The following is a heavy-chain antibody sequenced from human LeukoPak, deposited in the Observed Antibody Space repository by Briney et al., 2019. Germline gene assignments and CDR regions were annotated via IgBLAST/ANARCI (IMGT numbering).Heavy chain of an antibody. Sequence: SETLSLTCTVSGGSISSSSYYWGWIRQPPGKGLEWIGEINHSGSTNYNPSLKSRVTISVDTSKNQFSLKLSSVTAADTAVYYCATLRGDDYGGNDDYWGQGTLVTVSS. CDR1: GGSISSSSYY. D-gene: IGHD4-23*01. V-gene: IGHV4-39*07. CDR2: INHSGST. J-gene: IGHJ4*02. CDR3: ATLRGDDYGGNDDY.